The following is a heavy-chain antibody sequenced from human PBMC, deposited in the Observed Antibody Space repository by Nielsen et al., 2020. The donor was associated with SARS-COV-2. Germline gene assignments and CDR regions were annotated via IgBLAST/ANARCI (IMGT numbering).Heavy chain of an antibody. D-gene: IGHD3-16*02. CDR3: ARGSHYVWGSYRFLIYYFDF. CDR2: MNLNTGDT. CDR1: GYAFSSYE. J-gene: IGHJ4*02. V-gene: IGHV1-8*01. Sequence: ASVKVSCKASGYAFSSYEINWVRQATGQGLEWLGRMNLNTGDTDYAQKLQGRITLTMDTSISTAYVELSSLRSEDTAVYYCARGSHYVWGSYRFLIYYFDFWGQGTLVTVSS.